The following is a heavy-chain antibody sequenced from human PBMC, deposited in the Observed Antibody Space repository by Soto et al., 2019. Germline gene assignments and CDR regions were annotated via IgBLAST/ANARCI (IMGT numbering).Heavy chain of an antibody. CDR1: GDSISGGACF. CDR3: ARGGAAAGPFHPPDY. J-gene: IGHJ4*02. V-gene: IGHV4-39*07. CDR2: VYYSGSS. Sequence: SETLSLTCTVSGDSISGGACFWSWLRQPPGKGLEWVVNVYYSGSSYYNASLKSRVTISVDTSKNQFSLKLRYVTAADTAVYYCARGGAAAGPFHPPDYWGQGTMVTVSS. D-gene: IGHD6-13*01.